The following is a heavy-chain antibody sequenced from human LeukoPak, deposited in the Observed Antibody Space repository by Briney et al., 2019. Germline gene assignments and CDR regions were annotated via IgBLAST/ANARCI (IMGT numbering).Heavy chain of an antibody. CDR3: ARGEGHMVRGAIYGGYYYYYYGMDV. Sequence: SETLSLTCAVYGGSFSGYYWSWIRQPPGKGLGWIGEINHSGSTNYNPSLKSRVTISVHTSKNQFSLKLSSVTAADTAVYYCARGEGHMVRGAIYGGYYYYYYGMDVWGQGTTVTVSS. J-gene: IGHJ6*02. V-gene: IGHV4-34*01. CDR1: GGSFSGYY. D-gene: IGHD3-10*01. CDR2: INHSGST.